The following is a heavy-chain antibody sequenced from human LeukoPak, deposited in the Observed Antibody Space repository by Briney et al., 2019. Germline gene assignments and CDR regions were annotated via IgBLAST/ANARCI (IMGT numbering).Heavy chain of an antibody. V-gene: IGHV4-38-2*02. CDR3: ARDTSSSSLYYYYYMDV. CDR1: GFSISSGYY. CDR2: IYYSGST. D-gene: IGHD6-6*01. Sequence: SETLSLTCSVSGFSISSGYYWGWIRQPPGKGLEWIGSIYYSGSTYYNPSLKSRVTISVDTSKNQFSLKLSSVTAADTAVYYCARDTSSSSLYYYYYMDVWGKGTTVTVSS. J-gene: IGHJ6*03.